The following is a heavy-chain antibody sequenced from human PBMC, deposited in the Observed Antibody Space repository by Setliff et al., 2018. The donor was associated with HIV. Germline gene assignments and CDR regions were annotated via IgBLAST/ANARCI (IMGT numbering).Heavy chain of an antibody. CDR1: GGSISTGNW. D-gene: IGHD6-25*01. CDR2: IYHSGST. Sequence: KTSETLSLTCAASGGSISTGNWWSWVRQPPGKGLEWIGEIYHSGSTNYNPSLKSRVTLSVDKSNNQFSLKLTSVTAADTAVYYCAARPAAEFFEHWGQGTLVTVSS. CDR3: AARPAAEFFEH. J-gene: IGHJ4*02. V-gene: IGHV4-4*02.